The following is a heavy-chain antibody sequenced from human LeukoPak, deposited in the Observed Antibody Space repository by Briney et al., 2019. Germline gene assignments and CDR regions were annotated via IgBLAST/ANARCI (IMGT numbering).Heavy chain of an antibody. CDR1: GYSFTSYW. V-gene: IGHV5-51*01. D-gene: IGHD3-10*01. Sequence: GESLKISCKGSGYSFTSYWIGWVRQMPGKGLEWMGIIYPGGSDTRYSPSFQGQVTISADKSISTAYLQWSSLKASDTAMYYCARQIGSRITMVRGVITQYYFDYWGQGTLVTVSS. CDR3: ARQIGSRITMVRGVITQYYFDY. J-gene: IGHJ4*02. CDR2: IYPGGSDT.